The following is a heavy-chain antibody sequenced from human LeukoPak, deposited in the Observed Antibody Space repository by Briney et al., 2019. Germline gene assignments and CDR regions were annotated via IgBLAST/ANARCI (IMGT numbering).Heavy chain of an antibody. CDR3: ARDYDFWSGYYPDYYMDV. D-gene: IGHD3-3*01. CDR1: GYSISSGYY. CDR2: IYYSGST. Sequence: PSETLSLTCTVSGYSISSGYYWGWIRQPPGKGLEWIGSIYYSGSTYYNPSLKSRVTISVDTSKNQFSLKLSSVTAADTAVYYCARDYDFWSGYYPDYYMDVWGKGTTVTVSS. J-gene: IGHJ6*03. V-gene: IGHV4-38-2*02.